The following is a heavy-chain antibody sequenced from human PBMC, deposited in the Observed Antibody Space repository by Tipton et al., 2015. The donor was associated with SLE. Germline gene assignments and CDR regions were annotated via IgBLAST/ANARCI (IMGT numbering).Heavy chain of an antibody. J-gene: IGHJ3*02. Sequence: TLSLTCAVSGGPISSSHWWSWVRQSPGKGLEWIGEVYHSGSTNYNPSLKSRVTISVDKSKNQFSLKLTSVTATDTAVYNCARRNYDVLTGYYDAFDIWGQGTMVTVSS. CDR3: ARRNYDVLTGYYDAFDI. CDR2: VYHSGST. V-gene: IGHV4-4*02. CDR1: GGPISSSHW. D-gene: IGHD3-9*01.